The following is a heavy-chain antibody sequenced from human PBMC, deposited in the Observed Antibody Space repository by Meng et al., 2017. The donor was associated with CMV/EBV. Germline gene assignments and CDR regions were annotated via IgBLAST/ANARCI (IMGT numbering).Heavy chain of an antibody. D-gene: IGHD3-10*01. V-gene: IGHV3-30*02. CDR2: IRYDGSEK. CDR3: AKDSGGEGDMDV. CDR1: GFTFTNYG. Sequence: GESLKISCAASGFTFTNYGMHWVRQAPDKGLEWVAFIRYDGSEKYYGDSVEGRLTISRDNSKNTVYLQMNRLRVDDTALYYCAKDSGGEGDMDVWGQGTTVTVS. J-gene: IGHJ6*02.